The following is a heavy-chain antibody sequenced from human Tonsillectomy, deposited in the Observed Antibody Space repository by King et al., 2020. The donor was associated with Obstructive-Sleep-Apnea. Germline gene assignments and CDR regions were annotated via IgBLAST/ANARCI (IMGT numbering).Heavy chain of an antibody. V-gene: IGHV1-18*04. J-gene: IGHJ4*02. CDR3: AREGFYFDSSGYYPYYFDH. D-gene: IGHD3-22*01. CDR2: SSPYNGTT. CDR1: GYTFSSCG. Sequence: VQLVESGAEVKEPGVSVKVSCKASGYTFSSCGISWVRKVSGQGLELRGWSSPYNGTTNHAQKCQGKVTMTTETSSSTAYMELRSLRSDDTAVYYCAREGFYFDSSGYYPYYFDHWGQGTLVTVSS.